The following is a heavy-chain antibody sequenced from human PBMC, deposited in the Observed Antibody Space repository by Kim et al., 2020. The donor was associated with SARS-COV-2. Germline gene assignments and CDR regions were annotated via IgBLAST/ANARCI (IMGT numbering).Heavy chain of an antibody. D-gene: IGHD5-18*01. CDR1: GFTFSSYG. CDR2: ISYDGSNK. J-gene: IGHJ4*02. V-gene: IGHV3-30*18. Sequence: GGSLRLSCAASGFTFSSYGMHWVRQAPGKGLEWVAVISYDGSNKYYADSVKGRFTISRDNSKNTLYLQMNSLRAEDTAVYYCAKDLRRGYSYGSFDYWGQGTLVTVSS. CDR3: AKDLRRGYSYGSFDY.